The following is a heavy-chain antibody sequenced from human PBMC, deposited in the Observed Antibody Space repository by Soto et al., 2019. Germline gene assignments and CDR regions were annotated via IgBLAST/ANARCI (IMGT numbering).Heavy chain of an antibody. CDR1: GFTFSSYS. J-gene: IGHJ4*02. CDR2: ISSSTGYM. CDR3: ARDFRDGYYFDY. Sequence: EVQLVESGGGLVKPGGSLRLSCAASGFTFSSYSMNWVRQAPGKGLEWVSSISSSTGYMYYADSVKGRFTISRDNAKNSLYLQMNSRRAEDTAVYYCARDFRDGYYFDYWGQGTLVTVSS. D-gene: IGHD5-12*01. V-gene: IGHV3-21*01.